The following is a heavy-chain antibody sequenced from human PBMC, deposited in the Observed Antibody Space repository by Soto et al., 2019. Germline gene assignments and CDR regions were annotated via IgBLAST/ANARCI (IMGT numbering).Heavy chain of an antibody. CDR1: GYSFTSYW. J-gene: IGHJ3*02. Sequence: LGESLEISCKGSGYSFTSYWIGWVRQMPGKGLEWMGIIYAGDSDTRYSPSFQGQVTSSADKSISTAYLQWSSLKASDTAMYYCARPEVGQQLGSWAVDIWGQGTMVTVSS. CDR3: ARPEVGQQLGSWAVDI. V-gene: IGHV5-51*01. CDR2: IYAGDSDT. D-gene: IGHD6-13*01.